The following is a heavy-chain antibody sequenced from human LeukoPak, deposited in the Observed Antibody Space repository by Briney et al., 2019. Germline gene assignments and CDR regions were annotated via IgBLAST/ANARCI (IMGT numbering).Heavy chain of an antibody. D-gene: IGHD2-2*03. CDR3: ARSMDLLN. V-gene: IGHV3-7*01. J-gene: IGHJ4*02. Sequence: GGSLRLSCAASGFTFSGYWMSWVRQAPGKGLEWVANIKQDGSEKYYVDSVKGRFTISRDNAKDSLYLQMNSLRAEDTAVYYCARSMDLLNWGQGTLVTVSS. CDR1: GFTFSGYW. CDR2: IKQDGSEK.